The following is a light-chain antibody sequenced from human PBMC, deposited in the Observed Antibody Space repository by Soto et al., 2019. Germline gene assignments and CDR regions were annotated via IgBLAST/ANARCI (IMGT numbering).Light chain of an antibody. CDR3: QQRSNWPPLT. Sequence: EIVLTQSPATLSLSPGERATLSCRASQSVSSYLAWYQQKPGQAPRLLISDASNRATGIPARFSGSGSGTDFTLIIGSLEPEEFAVYYCQQRSNWPPLTFGGGTKVEIK. J-gene: IGKJ4*01. CDR1: QSVSSY. CDR2: DAS. V-gene: IGKV3-11*01.